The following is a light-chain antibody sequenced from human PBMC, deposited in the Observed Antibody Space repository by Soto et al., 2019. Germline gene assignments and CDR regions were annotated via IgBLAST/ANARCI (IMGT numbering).Light chain of an antibody. Sequence: IVMTHSPATLSVSPWERATLSCSASQSVRGNLAWYQLKPGQSPRLLIYGASSRATSIPVRFSGSGSGTEFTLTICSLQSEDFAVYYCQQYNSWPFITFGQGTRLEI. CDR1: QSVRGN. CDR3: QQYNSWPFIT. J-gene: IGKJ5*01. CDR2: GAS. V-gene: IGKV3-15*01.